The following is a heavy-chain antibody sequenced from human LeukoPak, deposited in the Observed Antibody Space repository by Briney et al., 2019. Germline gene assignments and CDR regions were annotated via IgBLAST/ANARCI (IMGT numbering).Heavy chain of an antibody. D-gene: IGHD4-11*01. CDR3: ARRVYSNYWYFDL. V-gene: IGHV5-51*01. J-gene: IGHJ2*01. CDR1: GYSFTNYW. Sequence: GASLQISCKGSGYSFTNYWIGWVRQMPGKGLEWMGIIYPGDSDARYGPSFQGQVTISADKSISTAYLQWSSLKASDTAIYYCARRVYSNYWYFDLWGRGTLVTVSS. CDR2: IYPGDSDA.